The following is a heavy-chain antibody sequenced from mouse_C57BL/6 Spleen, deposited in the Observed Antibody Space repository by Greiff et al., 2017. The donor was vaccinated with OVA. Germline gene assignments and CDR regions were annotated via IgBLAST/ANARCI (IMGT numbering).Heavy chain of an antibody. V-gene: IGHV1-64*01. D-gene: IGHD1-1*01. CDR1: GYTFTSYW. CDR2: IHPNSGST. CDR3: ASAVVDWYFDV. Sequence: QVHVKQPGAELVKPGASVKLSCKASGYTFTSYWMHWVKQRPGQGLEWIGMIHPNSGSTNYNAKIKSKATLTVDKSSSTAYMQLSSLTSEDSAVYYCASAVVDWYFDVWGTGTTVTVSS. J-gene: IGHJ1*03.